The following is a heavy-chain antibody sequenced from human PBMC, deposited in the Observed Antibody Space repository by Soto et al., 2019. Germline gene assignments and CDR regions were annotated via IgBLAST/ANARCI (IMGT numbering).Heavy chain of an antibody. CDR2: IKSDGGDP. D-gene: IGHD3-16*01. CDR3: ARDQRSYGEVPFDY. Sequence: QVQLVQSGAEVREAGASVKVSCKASGFTFTGYYIHWVRQAPGQGLEWMGWIKSDGGDPKYAQKFQDRVTMTRDTSMNTVYMELSCLRSDDTAVYYCARDQRSYGEVPFDYWGQGTLVTVSS. J-gene: IGHJ4*02. V-gene: IGHV1-2*02. CDR1: GFTFTGYY.